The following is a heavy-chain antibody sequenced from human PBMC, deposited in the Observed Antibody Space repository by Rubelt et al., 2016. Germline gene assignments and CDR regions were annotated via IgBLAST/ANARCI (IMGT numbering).Heavy chain of an antibody. CDR2: IYYTEST. CDR1: GGSISSRSCY. J-gene: IGHJ5*02. CDR3: ARRSFYGSGLWFDP. Sequence: QLQLQESGPGLVKPSETLSLTCTVSGGSISSRSCYWGWIRQPPGKGLEWIGSIYYTESTYYTPSLKSRVTISVNTSKNQYSLKRICVTAADTAVYYCARRSFYGSGLWFDPWGQGTLVTVSS. D-gene: IGHD3-10*01. V-gene: IGHV4-39*01.